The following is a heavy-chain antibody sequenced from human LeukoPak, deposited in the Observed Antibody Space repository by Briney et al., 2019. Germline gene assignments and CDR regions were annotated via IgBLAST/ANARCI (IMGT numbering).Heavy chain of an antibody. V-gene: IGHV1-69*13. CDR2: IIPIFGTA. Sequence: GASVKVSCKASGGTFSSYAISWVRQAPGQGLEWMGGIIPIFGTANYAQKFQGRVTITADESTSTAYMELSSLRSEDTAVYHCVKLRVVTARLLGAFDIWGQGTQVTVSS. CDR1: GGTFSSYA. D-gene: IGHD2-21*02. CDR3: VKLRVVTARLLGAFDI. J-gene: IGHJ3*02.